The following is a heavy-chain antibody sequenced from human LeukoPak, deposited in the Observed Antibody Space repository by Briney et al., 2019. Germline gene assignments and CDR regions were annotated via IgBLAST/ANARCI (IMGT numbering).Heavy chain of an antibody. D-gene: IGHD7-27*01. J-gene: IGHJ5*02. CDR3: ARDSPLTAGPFDP. Sequence: GGSLRLSCVASGITFSSFGMHWVRQAPGKGLEWVAFIWYDGSNEYYADSVKGRFTIFRDNSKNTLYLQMNSLRGDDTAVYYCARDSPLTAGPFDPWGQGTLVTVSS. V-gene: IGHV3-33*01. CDR1: GITFSSFG. CDR2: IWYDGSNE.